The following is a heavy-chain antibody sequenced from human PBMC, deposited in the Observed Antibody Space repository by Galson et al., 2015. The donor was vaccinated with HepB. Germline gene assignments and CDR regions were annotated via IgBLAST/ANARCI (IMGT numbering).Heavy chain of an antibody. CDR3: ATHRALLLWFGELWAD. Sequence: SLRLSCAASGFTFSSYAMSWVRQAPGKGLEWVSAISGSGGSTYYADSVKGRFTISRDNSKNTLYLQMNSLRAEDTAVYYCATHRALLLWFGELWADWGQGTLVTVSS. CDR2: ISGSGGST. J-gene: IGHJ4*02. V-gene: IGHV3-23*01. CDR1: GFTFSSYA. D-gene: IGHD3-10*01.